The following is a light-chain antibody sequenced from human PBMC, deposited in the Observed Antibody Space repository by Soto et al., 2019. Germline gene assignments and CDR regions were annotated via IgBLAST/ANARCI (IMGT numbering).Light chain of an antibody. CDR3: HQYGSSPGT. J-gene: IGKJ1*01. CDR2: GAS. Sequence: EIVLTQSPATLSLSPGERATLSCRASQSVSSSYLAWYQQKPGQAPRLLIYGASSRATGIPARFSGSGSGTDFTLAISSLEPEDFAVYYCHQYGSSPGTFGQGTKVDIK. V-gene: IGKV3-20*01. CDR1: QSVSSSY.